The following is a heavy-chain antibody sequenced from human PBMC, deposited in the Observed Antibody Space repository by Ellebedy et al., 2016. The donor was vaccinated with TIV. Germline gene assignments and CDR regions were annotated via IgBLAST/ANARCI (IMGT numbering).Heavy chain of an antibody. CDR1: GYSFTNYG. D-gene: IGHD3-9*01. CDR2: ISAYNGNT. V-gene: IGHV1-18*01. Sequence: AASVKVSCKATGYSFTNYGITWVRQAPGQGLEWMGWISAYNGNTNYAQKFQGRVTMTTDTSTSTAYMELRSLISDDTAVYYCARLAHDLYDIFTGFYRQGWYFDLWGRGTLVTVSS. CDR3: ARLAHDLYDIFTGFYRQGWYFDL. J-gene: IGHJ2*01.